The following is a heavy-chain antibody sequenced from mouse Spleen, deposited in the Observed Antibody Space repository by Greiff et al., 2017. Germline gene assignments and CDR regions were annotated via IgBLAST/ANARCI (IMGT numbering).Heavy chain of an antibody. D-gene: IGHD1-1*01. J-gene: IGHJ1*01. Sequence: QVQLQQPGAELVKPGASVKMSCKASGYTFTSYWMHWVKQRPGQGLEWIGTIDPSDSYTSYNQKFKGKATLTVDTSSSTAYMQLSSLTSEDSAVYYCTRNYGSSLYFDVWGAGTTVTVSS. CDR2: IDPSDSYT. CDR3: TRNYGSSLYFDV. V-gene: IGHV1S127*01. CDR1: GYTFTSYW.